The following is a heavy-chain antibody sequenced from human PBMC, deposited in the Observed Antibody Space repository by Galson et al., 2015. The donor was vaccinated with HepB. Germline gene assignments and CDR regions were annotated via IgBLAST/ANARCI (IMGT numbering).Heavy chain of an antibody. CDR3: ATDLEHRFDY. D-gene: IGHD1/OR15-1a*01. CDR2: IIPILGIA. V-gene: IGHV1-69*10. CDR1: GGPFSSYA. Sequence: VKVSCKASGGPFSSYAISWVRQAPGQGLEWMGRIIPILGIANYAQKFQGRVTITADKSTSTAYMELSSLRSEDTAVYYCATDLEHRFDYWGQGTLVTVSS. J-gene: IGHJ4*02.